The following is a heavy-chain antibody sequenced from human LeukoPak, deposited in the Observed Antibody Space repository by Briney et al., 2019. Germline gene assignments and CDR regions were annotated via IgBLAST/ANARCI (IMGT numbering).Heavy chain of an antibody. CDR3: ARHRRDSSSPGRYYYYYMDV. CDR2: INHSGST. D-gene: IGHD6-13*01. J-gene: IGHJ6*03. V-gene: IGHV4-38-2*02. Sequence: SETLSLTCTVSGYSISSGYYWSWIRQPPGKGLEWIGEINHSGSTNYNPSLKSRVTISVDTSKNQFSLKLSSVTAADTAVYYCARHRRDSSSPGRYYYYYMDVWGKGTTVTISS. CDR1: GYSISSGYY.